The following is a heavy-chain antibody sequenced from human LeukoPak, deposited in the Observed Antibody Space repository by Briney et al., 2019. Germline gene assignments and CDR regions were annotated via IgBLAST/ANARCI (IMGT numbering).Heavy chain of an antibody. CDR1: GYSFTAFY. D-gene: IGHD3-10*01. CDR3: ARDGEYGTGSYYRGSFDY. CDR2: IHPRSGDT. J-gene: IGHJ4*02. V-gene: IGHV1-2*02. Sequence: ASVKVSFKASGYSFTAFYIHWVRQAPGQGLEGMGWIHPRSGDTRYAQKFQGRVTMARDTSISTVYMDLSSLGSDDTAVYYCARDGEYGTGSYYRGSFDYWGQGILVTVSS.